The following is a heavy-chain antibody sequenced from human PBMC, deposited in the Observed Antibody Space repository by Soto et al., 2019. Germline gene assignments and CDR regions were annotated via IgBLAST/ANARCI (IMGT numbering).Heavy chain of an antibody. CDR2: IKSKTEGGTT. V-gene: IGHV3-15*01. D-gene: IGHD6-19*01. Sequence: EVQLVESGGGLVKPGGSLRLSCAASGFTFSNAWMSWVRQAPGKGLEWVGRIKSKTEGGTTDYAAPVKGSFTISIDDSKNTLYLQMNSLKAEDTAVYYCTTPRSGWRVGYFDLWGRGTLVTVSS. J-gene: IGHJ2*01. CDR1: GFTFSNAW. CDR3: TTPRSGWRVGYFDL.